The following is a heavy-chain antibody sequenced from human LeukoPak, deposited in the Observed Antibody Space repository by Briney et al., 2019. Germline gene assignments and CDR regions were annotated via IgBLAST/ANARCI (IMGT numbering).Heavy chain of an antibody. Sequence: PSETLSLTCTVSGGSINAYYWSWIRQPPGKGLEWIAYVRDNVENNYNPPLTSRVAISVDTANNQISLRLTFVTAADTGIYYCARQGVNTGAFDIWGLGTMVTVSS. CDR2: VRDNVEN. D-gene: IGHD5-18*01. V-gene: IGHV4-59*08. CDR3: ARQGVNTGAFDI. J-gene: IGHJ3*02. CDR1: GGSINAYY.